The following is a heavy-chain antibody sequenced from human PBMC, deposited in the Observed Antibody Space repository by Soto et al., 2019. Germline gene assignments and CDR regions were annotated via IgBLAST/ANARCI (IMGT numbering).Heavy chain of an antibody. CDR2: ISAYNGNT. CDR3: ARVGSGYDSQPRFSHYYYYMDV. Sequence: GASVKVSCKASGYTFTSYGISWVRQAPGQGLEWMGWISAYNGNTNYAQKLQGRVTMTTDTSTSTAYMELRSLRSDDTAVYYRARVGSGYDSQPRFSHYYYYMDVWGKGTTVTVSS. D-gene: IGHD5-12*01. V-gene: IGHV1-18*01. J-gene: IGHJ6*03. CDR1: GYTFTSYG.